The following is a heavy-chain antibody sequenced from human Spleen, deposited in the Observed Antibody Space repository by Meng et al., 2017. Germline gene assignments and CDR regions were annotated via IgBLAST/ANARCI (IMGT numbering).Heavy chain of an antibody. D-gene: IGHD4-17*01. J-gene: IGHJ4*02. CDR3: ARVPTYGDYYFDY. CDR1: GFTFSSFE. V-gene: IGHV3-48*03. Sequence: GGSLRLSCAASGFTFSSFEMNWVRQAPGKGLEWVSYISSSGSTIYYADSVKGRFTISRDNAKNSLYLQMNSLRAEDTAVYYCARVPTYGDYYFDYWGQGTLVTVSS. CDR2: ISSSGSTI.